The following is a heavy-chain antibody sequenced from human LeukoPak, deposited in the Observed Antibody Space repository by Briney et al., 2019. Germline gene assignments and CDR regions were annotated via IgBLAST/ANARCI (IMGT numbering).Heavy chain of an antibody. CDR2: IKSKTDGGTT. J-gene: IGHJ3*02. Sequence: PGGSLRLSCAASGFTFSNAWMSWVRQAPGKGLEWVGRIKSKTDGGTTDYAAPVKGRFTISRDDSKNTLYLQMSSLRAEDTAVYYCARVDYGDYEGGAFDIWGQGTMVTVSS. CDR1: GFTFSNAW. D-gene: IGHD4-17*01. CDR3: ARVDYGDYEGGAFDI. V-gene: IGHV3-15*01.